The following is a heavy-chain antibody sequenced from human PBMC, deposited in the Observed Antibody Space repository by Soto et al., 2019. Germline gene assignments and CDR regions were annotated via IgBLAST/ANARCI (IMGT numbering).Heavy chain of an antibody. Sequence: ETLCLTCSVYGVSFSGYYWSWIRQPPGKGLEWIGEINHSGSTNYNPSLKSLVTISLDTSKNQFSLKLRSVTAADTAVYYCARGVMEQQLVLYVGYDYWGQGTLVTVYS. CDR3: ARGVMEQQLVLYVGYDY. V-gene: IGHV4-34*01. CDR1: GVSFSGYY. CDR2: INHSGST. J-gene: IGHJ4*02. D-gene: IGHD6-13*01.